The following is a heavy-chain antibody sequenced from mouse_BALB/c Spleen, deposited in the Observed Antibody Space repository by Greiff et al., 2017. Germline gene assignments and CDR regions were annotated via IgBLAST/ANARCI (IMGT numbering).Heavy chain of an antibody. Sequence: EVHLVESGGGLVQPKGSLKLSCAASGFTFNTYAMNWVRQAPGKGLEWVARIRSKSNNYATYYADSVKDRFTISRDDSQSMLYLQMNNLKTEDTAMYYCVRHVAYWRYDGGPGYFDYWGQGTTLTVSS. D-gene: IGHD2-14*01. CDR1: GFTFNTYA. CDR3: VRHVAYWRYDGGPGYFDY. J-gene: IGHJ2*01. CDR2: IRSKSNNYAT. V-gene: IGHV10-1*02.